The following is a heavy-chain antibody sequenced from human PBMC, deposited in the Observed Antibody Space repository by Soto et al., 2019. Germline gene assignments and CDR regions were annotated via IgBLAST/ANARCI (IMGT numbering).Heavy chain of an antibody. CDR1: GGTFSSYA. CDR2: IIPIFGTA. D-gene: IGHD2-2*01. J-gene: IGHJ6*02. CDR3: ATYVGSRGCSSTSCHYYYGMDV. Sequence: GASVKVSCKASGGTFSSYAISWVRQAPVQGLEWMGGIIPIFGTANYAQKFQGRVTITADESTSTAYMELSSLRSEDTAVYYCATYVGSRGCSSTSCHYYYGMDVWGQGTTVTVSS. V-gene: IGHV1-69*13.